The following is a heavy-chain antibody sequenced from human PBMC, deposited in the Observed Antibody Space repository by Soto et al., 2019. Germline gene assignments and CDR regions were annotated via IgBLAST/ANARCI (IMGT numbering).Heavy chain of an antibody. CDR2: ISHDGSNK. CDR3: AKDGAPRYCSGRSCHPAGAY. D-gene: IGHD2-15*01. CDR1: GFTFSNYG. V-gene: IGHV3-30*18. J-gene: IGHJ4*02. Sequence: VQLVESGGGVVQPGRSLRLSCAGSGFTFSNYGLHWVRQTPGKGLEWVAFISHDGSNKYYADSVKGRFTISRDSSKGTLYLQMDSLRVEDTAVYYCAKDGAPRYCSGRSCHPAGAYWGQGTLVTVSS.